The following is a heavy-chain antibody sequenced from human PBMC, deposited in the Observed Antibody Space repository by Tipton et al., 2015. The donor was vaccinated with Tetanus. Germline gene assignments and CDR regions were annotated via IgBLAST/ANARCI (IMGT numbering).Heavy chain of an antibody. V-gene: IGHV4-59*08. Sequence: TLSLTCSVSGTSVRSFYWSWIRQPPGKGLEWIGYYSGRTNYNPSLKSRVTISVDASKNQFSLKLSSVTAADTAVYYCARHVRGYSDYDFDYWGQGTLVTVSS. D-gene: IGHD5-12*01. CDR1: GTSVRSFY. CDR2: YSGRT. J-gene: IGHJ4*02. CDR3: ARHVRGYSDYDFDY.